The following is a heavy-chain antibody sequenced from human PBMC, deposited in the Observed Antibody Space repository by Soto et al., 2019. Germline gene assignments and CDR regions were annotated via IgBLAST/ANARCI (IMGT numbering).Heavy chain of an antibody. V-gene: IGHV4-34*01. CDR3: ARMTSNYDMLTGPYYYYYGMDV. D-gene: IGHD3-9*01. J-gene: IGHJ6*02. CDR1: GGSFSGYY. Sequence: PSETLSLTCAVYGGSFSGYYWSWIRQPPGKGLEWIGEINHSGSTNYNPSLKSRVTISVDTSKNQFSLKLSSVTAADTAVYYCARMTSNYDMLTGPYYYYYGMDVWGQGTTVTVSS. CDR2: INHSGST.